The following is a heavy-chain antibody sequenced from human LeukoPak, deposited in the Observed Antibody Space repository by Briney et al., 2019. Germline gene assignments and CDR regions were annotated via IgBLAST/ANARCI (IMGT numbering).Heavy chain of an antibody. CDR1: GYTFTSYG. CDR2: ISAYNGNT. Sequence: ASVKVSCKASGYTFTSYGISWVRQAPGQGLEWMGWISAYNGNTHYAQKLQGRVTMTTDTSTSTAYMELRSLRSDDTAVYYCARDRSRARLGYCSSTSCYTNWFDPWGQGTLVTVSS. J-gene: IGHJ5*02. V-gene: IGHV1-18*01. D-gene: IGHD2-2*02. CDR3: ARDRSRARLGYCSSTSCYTNWFDP.